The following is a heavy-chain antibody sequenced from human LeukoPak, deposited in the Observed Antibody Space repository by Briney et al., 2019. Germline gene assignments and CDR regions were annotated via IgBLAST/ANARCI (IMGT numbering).Heavy chain of an antibody. D-gene: IGHD3-10*02. CDR2: ISGSGVST. CDR3: AELGITMIGGV. CDR1: GFTFSSYE. V-gene: IGHV3-48*03. J-gene: IGHJ6*04. Sequence: GGSLRLSCAASGFTFSSYEMNWVRQAPGEGLEWVSGISGSGVSTYYADSVKGRFTISRDNAKNSLYLQMNSLRAEDTAVYYCAELGITMIGGVWGKGTRSPSPQ.